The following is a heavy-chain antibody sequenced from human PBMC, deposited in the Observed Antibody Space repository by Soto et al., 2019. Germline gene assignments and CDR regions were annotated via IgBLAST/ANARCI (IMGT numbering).Heavy chain of an antibody. V-gene: IGHV1-18*01. CDR1: GYTFTSYG. CDR2: ISAYNGNT. CDR3: ARKGRDYYGSGSYYNDGYYYYYMDV. Sequence: QVQLVQSGAEVKKPGASVKVSCKASGYTFTSYGISWVRQAPGQGLEWMGWISAYNGNTNYAQKLQGRVTMTTDTSTSTAYMERRSLRSDDTAVYYCARKGRDYYGSGSYYNDGYYYYYMDVWGKGTTVTVSS. D-gene: IGHD3-10*01. J-gene: IGHJ6*03.